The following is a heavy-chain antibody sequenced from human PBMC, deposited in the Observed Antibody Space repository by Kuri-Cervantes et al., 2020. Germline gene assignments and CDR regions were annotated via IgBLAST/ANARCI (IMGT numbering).Heavy chain of an antibody. D-gene: IGHD5-24*01. J-gene: IGHJ5*02. V-gene: IGHV1-69*05. CDR3: ARGQGEMATIWSGCPFDP. Sequence: SVKVSCKASGGTFSSYAISWVRQAPGQGLEWMGGIIPIFGTSNYAQKFQGRVTITTDESTSTAYMVLSSLRSEDTAVYYCARGQGEMATIWSGCPFDPWGQGTLVTVSS. CDR2: IIPIFGTS. CDR1: GGTFSSYA.